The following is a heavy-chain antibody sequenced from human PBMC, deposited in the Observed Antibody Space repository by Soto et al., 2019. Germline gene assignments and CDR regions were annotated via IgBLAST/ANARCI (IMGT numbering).Heavy chain of an antibody. D-gene: IGHD6-13*01. CDR3: ARDKSGSWQPSTFDP. V-gene: IGHV3-33*01. CDR1: GFTFSSYG. Sequence: QVQLVESGGGVVQPGRSLRLSCAASGFTFSSYGMHWVRQAPGKGLEWVAVIWYDGSKKYYADSVKGRFTISRDNSKNTLYLQMNSLRAEDTAVYYCARDKSGSWQPSTFDPWGQGTRVTVSS. J-gene: IGHJ5*02. CDR2: IWYDGSKK.